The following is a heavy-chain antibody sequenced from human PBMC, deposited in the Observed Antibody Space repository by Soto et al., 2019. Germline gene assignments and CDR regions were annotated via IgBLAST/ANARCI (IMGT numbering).Heavy chain of an antibody. V-gene: IGHV1-8*01. CDR2: MNPNSGNT. CDR3: ARGGGSITIFGVVIRSQYYYYMDV. D-gene: IGHD3-3*01. Sequence: ASVKVSCKASGYTFTSYDINWVRQATGQGLEWMGWMNPNSGNTGYAQKFQGRVTMTRNTSISTAYMELSSLRSEDTAVYYCARGGGSITIFGVVIRSQYYYYMDVWGKGTTVTVSS. CDR1: GYTFTSYD. J-gene: IGHJ6*03.